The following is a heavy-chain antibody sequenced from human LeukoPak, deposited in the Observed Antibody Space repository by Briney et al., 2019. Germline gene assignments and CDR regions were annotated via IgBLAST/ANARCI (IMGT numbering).Heavy chain of an antibody. J-gene: IGHJ5*02. CDR3: AKDLFPYSGSYYH. D-gene: IGHD1-26*01. Sequence: GGSLRLSCAASGLTFTNAWMNWVRQAPGKGLEWVSAISGSGGSTYYADSVKGRFTISRDNSKNTLYLQMNSLRAEDTAVYYCAKDLFPYSGSYYHWGQGTLVTVSS. CDR1: GLTFTNAW. CDR2: ISGSGGST. V-gene: IGHV3-23*01.